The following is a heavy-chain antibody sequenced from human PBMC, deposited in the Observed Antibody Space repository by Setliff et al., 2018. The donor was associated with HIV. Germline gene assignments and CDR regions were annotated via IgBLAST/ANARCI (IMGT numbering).Heavy chain of an antibody. D-gene: IGHD1-26*01. CDR3: ARGTGSYSYFDS. V-gene: IGHV1-69*13. J-gene: IGHJ4*02. CDR2: IIPVFATA. CDR1: DVTPSNYA. Sequence: SVKVSCKVSDVTPSNYALNWVRQAPGQGLEWVGAIIPVFATANYAQKFQGRVTITADESTLTAYMELSSLTSEDTAVYFCARGTGSYSYFDSWGLGTLVTVSS.